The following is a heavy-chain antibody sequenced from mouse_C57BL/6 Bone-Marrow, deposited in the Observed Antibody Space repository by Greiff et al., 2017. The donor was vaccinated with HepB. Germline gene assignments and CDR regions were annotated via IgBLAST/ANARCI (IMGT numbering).Heavy chain of an antibody. CDR2: IWGDGST. CDR1: GFSLTSYG. Sequence: VMLVESGPGLVAPSQSLSITCTVSGFSLTSYGVSWVRQPPGKGVEWLGVIWGDGSTNYHSALISRLSISKDNSKSQVFLKLNSLQTDDTATYYCAIYYGSSPYYAMDYWGQGTSVTVSS. D-gene: IGHD1-1*01. CDR3: AIYYGSSPYYAMDY. J-gene: IGHJ4*01. V-gene: IGHV2-3*01.